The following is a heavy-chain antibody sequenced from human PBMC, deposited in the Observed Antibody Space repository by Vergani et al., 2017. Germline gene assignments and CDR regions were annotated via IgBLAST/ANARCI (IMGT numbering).Heavy chain of an antibody. Sequence: VQLVESGGGLVQPGGSLRLSCEASGFSFPGYAMSWVRQAPGKGLEWIGYIYYSGRTYYNPSLKSRVIISVDTSKNQFSLKLRSVTAADTAVYFCARVMYRDEASTGYRLEGMDIWGQGTTVTISS. CDR1: GFSFPGYA. J-gene: IGHJ6*02. D-gene: IGHD3-9*01. CDR2: IYYSGRT. CDR3: ARVMYRDEASTGYRLEGMDI. V-gene: IGHV4-30-4*07.